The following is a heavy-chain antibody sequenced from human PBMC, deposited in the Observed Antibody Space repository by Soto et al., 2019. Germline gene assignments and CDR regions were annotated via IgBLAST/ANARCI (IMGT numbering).Heavy chain of an antibody. CDR1: GGTFSSYA. Sequence: SVKVSCKASGGTFSSYAISWVRQAPGQGLEWMGGIIPIFGTANYAQKFQGRVTITADESTSTAYMELSSLRSEDTAVYYCARERTGTTSYFVYWGQGTLVTVSS. D-gene: IGHD1-7*01. J-gene: IGHJ4*02. CDR3: ARERTGTTSYFVY. V-gene: IGHV1-69*13. CDR2: IIPIFGTA.